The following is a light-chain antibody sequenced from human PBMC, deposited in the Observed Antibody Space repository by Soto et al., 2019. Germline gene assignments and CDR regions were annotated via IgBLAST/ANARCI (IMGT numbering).Light chain of an antibody. Sequence: DIHLTQSPSTLSASVGDRVTITCRASQSISSWLAWYQQNPGKAPKLLIYKASTLESGVPTRFSGSGSGTEFTLTISSLEPDDFAAYYCEHLVDYIWTFGQGTKVEIK. V-gene: IGKV1-5*03. CDR1: QSISSW. CDR3: EHLVDYIWT. J-gene: IGKJ1*01. CDR2: KAS.